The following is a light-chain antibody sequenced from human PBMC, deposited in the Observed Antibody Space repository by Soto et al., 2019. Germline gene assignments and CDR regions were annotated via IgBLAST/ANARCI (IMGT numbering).Light chain of an antibody. CDR2: GAS. CDR1: QRLTSNS. Sequence: EIVLTQSPGTLSLSPGERATLSCGASQRLTSNSLAWYQQKPGQAPRLLVYGASIRATGIPDRFSASGSGTHFTLTISSLQAEDFATYYCQQIHSIPITFGQGTRLEIK. J-gene: IGKJ5*01. V-gene: IGKV3-20*01. CDR3: QQIHSIPIT.